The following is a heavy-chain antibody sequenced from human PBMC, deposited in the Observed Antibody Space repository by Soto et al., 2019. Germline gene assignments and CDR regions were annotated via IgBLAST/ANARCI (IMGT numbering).Heavy chain of an antibody. Sequence: PSETLSLTCTVSGASITSDDFYCSWIRQHPGKGLEWIGYMYHSGNTYYNPSLRGRLTMSLDTSKNQFSLKLTSVTAADTAVYYCVKYYYDSSGLNWFDPWGPGTLVTV. CDR1: GASITSDDFY. CDR3: VKYYYDSSGLNWFDP. V-gene: IGHV4-31*03. D-gene: IGHD3-22*01. J-gene: IGHJ5*02. CDR2: MYHSGNT.